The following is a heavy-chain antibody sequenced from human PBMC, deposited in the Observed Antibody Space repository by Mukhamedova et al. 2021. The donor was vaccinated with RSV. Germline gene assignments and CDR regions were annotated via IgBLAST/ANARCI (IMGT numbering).Heavy chain of an antibody. CDR3: TRQPQGAAAANFDY. Sequence: VRQASGKGLEWVGLIRSRANNYATSYTASVKGRFTISRDDSKSTAYLQMNSLKTEDTAVYYCTRQPQGAAAANFDYWGQGTLAT. D-gene: IGHD6-13*01. V-gene: IGHV3-73*01. CDR2: IRSRANNYAT. J-gene: IGHJ4*02.